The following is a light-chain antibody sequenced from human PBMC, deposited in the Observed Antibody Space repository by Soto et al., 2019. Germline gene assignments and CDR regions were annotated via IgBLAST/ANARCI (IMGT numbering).Light chain of an antibody. Sequence: QSVLTQPRSVSGSPGQSVTISCTGTSSDVGGYNYVSWYQQHPGKAPKLMIYDVNKRPSGVPDRFSGSKSGNTASLTISGLQAEDEADYYCCSYAGSYPLVFGNGTKVIVL. CDR1: SSDVGGYNY. J-gene: IGLJ1*01. CDR3: CSYAGSYPLV. CDR2: DVN. V-gene: IGLV2-11*01.